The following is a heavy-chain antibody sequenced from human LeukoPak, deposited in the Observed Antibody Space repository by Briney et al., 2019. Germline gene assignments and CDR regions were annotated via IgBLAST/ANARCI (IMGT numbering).Heavy chain of an antibody. CDR2: IWYDGSNK. Sequence: PGGSLRLSCAVSGFTFSNYDMHWVRQAPGKGLEWVAVIWYDGSNKYYADSVKGRFTISRDNSKNTLYLQMNSPRAEDTAVYYCARDSQYAMDVWGQGTTVTVSS. V-gene: IGHV3-33*01. J-gene: IGHJ6*02. CDR1: GFTFSNYD. CDR3: ARDSQYAMDV.